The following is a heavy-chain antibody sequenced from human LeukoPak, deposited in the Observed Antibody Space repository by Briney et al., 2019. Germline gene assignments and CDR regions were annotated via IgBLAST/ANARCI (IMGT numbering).Heavy chain of an antibody. J-gene: IGHJ5*02. Sequence: GASVKVSCKASGGTFSSYAISWVRQAPGQGLEWMGIINPSGGNTNYAQKFQGRVTMTRDMSTSTVYMDLSSLRSEDTAMYYCARALPHRRLMDTTMNQHWFDPWGQGTLVTVSS. CDR1: GGTFSSYA. D-gene: IGHD5-18*01. CDR2: INPSGGNT. V-gene: IGHV1-46*01. CDR3: ARALPHRRLMDTTMNQHWFDP.